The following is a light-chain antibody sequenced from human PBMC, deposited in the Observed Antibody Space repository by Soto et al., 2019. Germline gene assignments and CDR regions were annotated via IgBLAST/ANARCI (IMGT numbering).Light chain of an antibody. Sequence: DIQMTQSPSALSASVGDRTTITCRASQSISSWLAWYQQKPGKAPKLLIYDASTLQSGVPSRYSGSGSGTEFTLTISCLQSEDFAVYYCQQYNNWPRTFGQGTKVDIK. J-gene: IGKJ1*01. CDR3: QQYNNWPRT. CDR2: DAS. V-gene: IGKV1-5*01. CDR1: QSISSW.